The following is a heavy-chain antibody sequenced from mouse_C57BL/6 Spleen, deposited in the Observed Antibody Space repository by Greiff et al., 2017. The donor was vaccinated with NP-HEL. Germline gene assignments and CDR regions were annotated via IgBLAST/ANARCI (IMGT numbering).Heavy chain of an antibody. V-gene: IGHV5-4*03. CDR3: AVDSYYGSSYDYVDY. CDR1: GFTFSSYA. J-gene: IGHJ2*01. Sequence: EVNVVESGGGLVKPGGSLKLSCAASGFTFSSYAMSWVRQTPEKRLEWVATISDGGSYTYYPDNVKGRFTITRDNAKNNLYLQMSHLKSEDTAMYYCAVDSYYGSSYDYVDYWGQGTTLTVSS. D-gene: IGHD1-1*01. CDR2: ISDGGSYT.